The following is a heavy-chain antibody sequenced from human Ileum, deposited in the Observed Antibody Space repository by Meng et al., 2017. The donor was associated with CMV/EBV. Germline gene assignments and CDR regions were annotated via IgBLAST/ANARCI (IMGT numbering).Heavy chain of an antibody. Sequence: LTSAGSGDSFSSHQWWSWVRQPPGKGVEWIGEIHHSGTPTYNPSLKSRVTISLDESKIEFSLKLSSVTAADTAVYYCTRNGYYSLDYWSPGTLVTVSS. D-gene: IGHD3-22*01. CDR2: IHHSGTP. CDR3: TRNGYYSLDY. V-gene: IGHV4-4*02. CDR1: GDSFSSHQW. J-gene: IGHJ4*02.